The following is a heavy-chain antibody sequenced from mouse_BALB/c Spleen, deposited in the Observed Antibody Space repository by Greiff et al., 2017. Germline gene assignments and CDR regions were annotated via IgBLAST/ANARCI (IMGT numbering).Heavy chain of an antibody. Sequence: VQLQQSGAELVRSGASVKLSCTASGFNIKDYYMHWVKQRPEQGLEWIGWIDPENGDTEYAPKFQGKATMTADTSSNTAYLQLSSLTSEDTAVYYCNGVYYDYGGAWFAYWGQGTLVTVSA. CDR1: GFNIKDYY. V-gene: IGHV14-4*02. CDR2: IDPENGDT. J-gene: IGHJ3*01. CDR3: NGVYYDYGGAWFAY. D-gene: IGHD2-4*01.